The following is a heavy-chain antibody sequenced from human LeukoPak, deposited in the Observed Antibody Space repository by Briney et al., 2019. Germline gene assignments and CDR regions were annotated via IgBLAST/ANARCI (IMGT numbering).Heavy chain of an antibody. J-gene: IGHJ4*02. Sequence: GGSLRLSCAASGFTFSNAWMSWVRQAPGKGLEWVGRIKSKTDDGTTDYAVPVKGRFTISRDDSKNTLYLQMNSLTTEDTAVYYCTTDYCSSTSCLDYWGQGTLVTVSS. CDR1: GFTFSNAW. CDR3: TTDYCSSTSCLDY. V-gene: IGHV3-15*01. D-gene: IGHD2-2*01. CDR2: IKSKTDDGTT.